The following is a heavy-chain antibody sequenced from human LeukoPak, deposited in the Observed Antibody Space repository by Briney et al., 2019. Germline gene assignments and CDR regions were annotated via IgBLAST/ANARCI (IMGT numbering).Heavy chain of an antibody. Sequence: PSETLSLTCTVSGGSISSYYWSWIRQPPGKGLEWIGYIYYSGSTNYNPSLKSRVTISVDTSKNQFSLKLSSVTAADTAVYYCARVERVGATGWFDPWGQGTLVTVSS. CDR1: GGSISSYY. J-gene: IGHJ5*02. V-gene: IGHV4-59*08. CDR3: ARVERVGATGWFDP. D-gene: IGHD1-26*01. CDR2: IYYSGST.